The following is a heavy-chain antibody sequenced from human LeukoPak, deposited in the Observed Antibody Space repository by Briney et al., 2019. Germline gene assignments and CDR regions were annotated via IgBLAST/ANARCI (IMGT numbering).Heavy chain of an antibody. Sequence: GESLKISCKGSGYSFTNHYIGWVRLMPGKGLEWMGIIYPGDSDTRYSPSIQGQVTISADKSISTAYLQWSSLKASDTAMYYCARRGYGSGNYYYPNWGQGTLVTVSS. CDR2: IYPGDSDT. CDR1: GYSFTNHY. J-gene: IGHJ4*02. D-gene: IGHD3-10*01. V-gene: IGHV5-51*01. CDR3: ARRGYGSGNYYYPN.